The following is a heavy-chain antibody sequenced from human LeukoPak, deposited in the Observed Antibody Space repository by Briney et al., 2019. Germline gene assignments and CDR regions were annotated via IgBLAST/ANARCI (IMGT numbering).Heavy chain of an antibody. V-gene: IGHV3-23*01. Sequence: GGSLRLSCAASGFTFSSYAMSWVRQAPGKGLEWVSAISGSGGSTYYADSVKGRFTISRDNSKNTLYLQMNSLRAEDTAVYYCASAGARYYYDSSGYYSFDYWGQGTLVTVSS. CDR2: ISGSGGST. CDR3: ASAGARYYYDSSGYYSFDY. CDR1: GFTFSSYA. J-gene: IGHJ4*02. D-gene: IGHD3-22*01.